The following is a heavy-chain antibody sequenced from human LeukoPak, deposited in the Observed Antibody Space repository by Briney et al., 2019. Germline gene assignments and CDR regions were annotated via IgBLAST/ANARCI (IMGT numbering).Heavy chain of an antibody. V-gene: IGHV3-53*01. CDR2: IFGGGST. CDR1: GFTVCNIY. CDR3: ARGISGSYSFDH. D-gene: IGHD1-26*01. J-gene: IGHJ5*02. Sequence: GGSLRLSCAASGFTVCNIYMSWVRQAPGKGLEWVSVIFGGGSTYYADSVKGRFTISRDNSKNTLYLQINSLRAGDTAVYYCARGISGSYSFDHWGQGTLVTVSS.